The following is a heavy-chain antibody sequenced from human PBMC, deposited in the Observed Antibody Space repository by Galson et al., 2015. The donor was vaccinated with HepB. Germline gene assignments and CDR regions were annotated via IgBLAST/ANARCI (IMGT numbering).Heavy chain of an antibody. D-gene: IGHD3-22*01. CDR1: GGSISSYY. CDR2: IYYSGST. CDR3: ARYYYDSSGYSWYFDL. J-gene: IGHJ2*01. V-gene: IGHV4-59*01. Sequence: TLSLTCTVSGGSISSYYWSWIRQPPGKGLEWIGYIYYSGSTNYNPSLKSRVTISVDTSKNQFSLKLSSVTAADTAVYYCARYYYDSSGYSWYFDLWGRGTLVTVSS.